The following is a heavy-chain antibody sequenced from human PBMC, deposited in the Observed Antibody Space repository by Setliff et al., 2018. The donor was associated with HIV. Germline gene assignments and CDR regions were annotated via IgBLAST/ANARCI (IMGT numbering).Heavy chain of an antibody. CDR1: GFTFSNSW. Sequence: GGSLRLSCAASGFTFSNSWMNWVRQAPGKGLEWVGVIWYDGSNQNYADSVKGRLTISRDNSNNILYLQMNSLTPEDTAVYHCARYSSSWHTFDYWGQGIPVTVSS. V-gene: IGHV3-33*08. CDR2: IWYDGSNQ. J-gene: IGHJ4*02. D-gene: IGHD6-13*01. CDR3: ARYSSSWHTFDY.